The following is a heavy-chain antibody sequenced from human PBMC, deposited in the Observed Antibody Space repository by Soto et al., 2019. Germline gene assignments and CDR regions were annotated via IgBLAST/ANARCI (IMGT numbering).Heavy chain of an antibody. CDR3: ARDTPPTDY. CDR1: GYTFTRYH. V-gene: IGHV1-18*01. J-gene: IGHJ4*02. CDR2: ISASNTNT. Sequence: QVQLVQSGAEVKKPGASVKVSCKTSGYTFTRYHISWVRQAPGQGLEWMGWISASNTNTNYAQKFQCRVTMTTDTLTSTAYMELRSLRSDDTAVYYCARDTPPTDYWGQGTLVTVSS.